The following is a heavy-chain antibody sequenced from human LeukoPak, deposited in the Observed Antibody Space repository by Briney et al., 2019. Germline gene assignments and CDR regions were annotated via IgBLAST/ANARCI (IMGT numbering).Heavy chain of an antibody. D-gene: IGHD2/OR15-2a*01. CDR1: GFTFDDYA. CDR3: ASWGCYSTGCYSLP. J-gene: IGHJ5*02. V-gene: IGHV3-9*01. CDR2: ISWNSGSI. Sequence: GRSLRLSCAASGFTFDDYAMHWVRQAPGKGLEWVSGISWNSGSIGYADSVKGRFTISRDNAKNSLYLQMNSLRAEDTALYYCASWGCYSTGCYSLPWGQGTLVTVSS.